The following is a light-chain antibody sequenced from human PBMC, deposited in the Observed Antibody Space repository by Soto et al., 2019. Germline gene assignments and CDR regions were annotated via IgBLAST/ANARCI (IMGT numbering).Light chain of an antibody. CDR2: GAS. Sequence: EFVLTQSPGTLSLSPGERATLSCRASQSVRSNYLAWYQQKPGQSPRLLIYGASNRATGIPDRFSGSGSGTYFTGTISRLEPEDFAVFYCQHYGSSAYTFGQGTTLEIK. CDR1: QSVRSNY. V-gene: IGKV3-20*01. CDR3: QHYGSSAYT. J-gene: IGKJ2*01.